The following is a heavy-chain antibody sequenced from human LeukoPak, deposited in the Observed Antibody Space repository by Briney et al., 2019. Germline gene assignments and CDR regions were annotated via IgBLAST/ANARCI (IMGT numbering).Heavy chain of an antibody. V-gene: IGHV4-34*01. Sequence: SETLSLTCAVYGGSFSGYYWSWIRQPPGKGLEWIGEINHSGSTNYNPSLKSRVTISVDTSKNQFSLKLSSVTAADTAVYYFARPQWRYYYYGMDVWGQGTTVTVSS. CDR1: GGSFSGYY. D-gene: IGHD6-19*01. CDR3: ARPQWRYYYYGMDV. J-gene: IGHJ6*02. CDR2: INHSGST.